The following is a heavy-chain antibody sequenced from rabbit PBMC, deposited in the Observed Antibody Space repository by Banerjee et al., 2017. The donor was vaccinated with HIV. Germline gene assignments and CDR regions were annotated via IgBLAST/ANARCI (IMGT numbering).Heavy chain of an antibody. CDR2: INAVTGKA. D-gene: IGHD8-1*01. CDR3: ARDSGSSFSSYGMDL. V-gene: IGHV1S45*01. CDR1: GFSFSNKAV. Sequence: QQQLEESGGDLVKPEGSLTLTCTASGFSFSNKAVMCWVRQAPGKGLQWIACINAVTGKAVYATWAKGRFTFSKTSSTTVTLQMTSLTAADTATYFCARDSGSSFSSYGMDLWGPRHPRHRL. J-gene: IGHJ6*01.